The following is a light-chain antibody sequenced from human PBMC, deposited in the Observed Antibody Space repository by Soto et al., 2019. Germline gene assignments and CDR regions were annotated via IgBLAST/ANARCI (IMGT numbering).Light chain of an antibody. V-gene: IGKV3-11*01. Sequence: EVVLTQSPATLSLSPGEGATLSCRASQSVSTSLAWFQQKPGKAPRLLIYDASNRATGIPARFSGSGSGADFTLTISSLEPEDFAVYYCQQRSNWPPTFGGGTRVEI. CDR2: DAS. J-gene: IGKJ4*01. CDR3: QQRSNWPPT. CDR1: QSVSTS.